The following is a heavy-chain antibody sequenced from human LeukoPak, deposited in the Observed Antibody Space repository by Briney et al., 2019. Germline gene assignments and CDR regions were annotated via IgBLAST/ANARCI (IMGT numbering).Heavy chain of an antibody. Sequence: ASVKVSCKASGYTFTGYYMHWVRQAPGQGLEWMGWINPNSGSTNYAQKFQGWVTMTRDTSISTAYMELSRLRSDDTAVYYCASSLVLGTMVRGVMGAFDIWGQGTMVTVSS. CDR1: GYTFTGYY. CDR3: ASSLVLGTMVRGVMGAFDI. J-gene: IGHJ3*02. V-gene: IGHV1-2*04. D-gene: IGHD3-10*01. CDR2: INPNSGST.